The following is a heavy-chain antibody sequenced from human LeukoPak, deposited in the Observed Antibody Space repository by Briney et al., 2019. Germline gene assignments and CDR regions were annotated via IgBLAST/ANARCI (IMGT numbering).Heavy chain of an antibody. CDR3: ARLRDEADGGWFDP. Sequence: GSLRLSCAASGFTFSSYGMHWVRQAPGKGLEWIGEINHSGSTNYNPSLKSRVTISVDTSKNQFSLKLSSVTAADTAVYYCARLRDEADGGWFDPWGQGTLVTVSS. J-gene: IGHJ5*02. CDR2: INHSGST. V-gene: IGHV4-34*01. CDR1: GFTFSSYG. D-gene: IGHD4-23*01.